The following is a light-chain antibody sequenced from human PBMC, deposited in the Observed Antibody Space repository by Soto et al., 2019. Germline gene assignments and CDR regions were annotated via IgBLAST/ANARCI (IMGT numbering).Light chain of an antibody. CDR2: WAS. Sequence: DIPMTQSPSTLSGSVGDRVTITCRASQTISSWLAWYQQKPGQPPKLLLSWASARESGVPERFTGSGSGTLFTLSINSLQAEDVAVYYCQQYYTLPLTFGGGTKVEIK. J-gene: IGKJ4*01. CDR1: QTISSW. CDR3: QQYYTLPLT. V-gene: IGKV1-5*03.